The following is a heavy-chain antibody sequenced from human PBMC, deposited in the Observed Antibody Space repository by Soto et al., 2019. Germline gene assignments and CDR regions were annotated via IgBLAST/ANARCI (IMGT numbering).Heavy chain of an antibody. CDR1: GGSFSGYY. V-gene: IGHV4-34*01. CDR3: ARAQGVGYSSGWYYFDY. J-gene: IGHJ4*02. Sequence: SETLSLTCAVYGGSFSGYYWSWIRQPPGKGLEWIGEINHSGSTNYNPSLKSRVTISVDTSKNQFSLKLSSVTAADTAVYYCARAQGVGYSSGWYYFDYWGQGTLVTVSS. CDR2: INHSGST. D-gene: IGHD6-19*01.